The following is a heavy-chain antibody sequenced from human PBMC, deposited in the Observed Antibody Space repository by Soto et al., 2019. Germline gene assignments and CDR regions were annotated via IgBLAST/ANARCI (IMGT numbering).Heavy chain of an antibody. J-gene: IGHJ5*01. D-gene: IGHD2-8*01. V-gene: IGHV1-46*01. Sequence: VSVNVSCTAPRDTFPRYYINWVRQAPGQGLEWMGVINPHGGSTAYAQKFKGRVTLTIDTSTSTVYMEFSSMTSEDTAMYYCARSSGGNFGIIVQGTNWFGSWGQGTRV. CDR3: ARSSGGNFGIIVQGTNWFGS. CDR2: INPHGGST. CDR1: RDTFPRYY.